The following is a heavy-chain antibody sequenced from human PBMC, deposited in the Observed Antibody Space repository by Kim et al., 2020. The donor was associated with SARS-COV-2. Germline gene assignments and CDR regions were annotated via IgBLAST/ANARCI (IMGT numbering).Heavy chain of an antibody. CDR3: AKDIGYCSSTSCYRGVWYYYYGMDV. CDR2: ISWHSGSI. CDR1: GFTFDDYA. J-gene: IGHJ6*02. D-gene: IGHD2-2*02. V-gene: IGHV3-9*01. Sequence: SLRLSCAASGFTFDDYAMHWVRQAPGKGLEWVSGISWHSGSIGSADSVKGRFTISRDNAKNSLYLLMNSLRAEDTALYYCAKDIGYCSSTSCYRGVWYYYYGMDVWGQGTTVTVSS.